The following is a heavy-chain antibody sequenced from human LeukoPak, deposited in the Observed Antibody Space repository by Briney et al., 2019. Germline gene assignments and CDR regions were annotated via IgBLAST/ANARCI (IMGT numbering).Heavy chain of an antibody. Sequence: PGGSLRLSCVASGFTFDDYAMHWVRQAPGKGLEWVSTISWNSGRIGYADSVKGRFTISRDNAKNPLYLQMNSLRAEDTALYYCAKDFYGGSLYYFDYRGQGTLVTVSS. J-gene: IGHJ4*02. CDR3: AKDFYGGSLYYFDY. CDR1: GFTFDDYA. CDR2: ISWNSGRI. V-gene: IGHV3-9*01. D-gene: IGHD6-13*01.